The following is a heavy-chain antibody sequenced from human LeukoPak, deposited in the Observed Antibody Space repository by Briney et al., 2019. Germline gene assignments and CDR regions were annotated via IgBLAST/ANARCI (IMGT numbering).Heavy chain of an antibody. CDR1: GGTFSSYA. CDR2: IIPILGIA. D-gene: IGHD6-19*01. Sequence: SVKVSCKASGGTFSSYAISWVRQAPGQGLEWMGRIIPILGIANYAQKFQGRVTITADKSTSTAYMELSSLRSEDTAVYYCASSNIAVAGTLLNYFDYWGQGTLVTVSS. CDR3: ASSNIAVAGTLLNYFDY. V-gene: IGHV1-69*04. J-gene: IGHJ4*02.